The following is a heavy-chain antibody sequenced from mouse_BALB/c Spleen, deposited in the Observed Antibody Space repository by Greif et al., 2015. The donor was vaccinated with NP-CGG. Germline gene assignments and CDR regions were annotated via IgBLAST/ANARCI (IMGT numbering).Heavy chain of an antibody. J-gene: IGHJ3*01. Sequence: DLVKPGASVKLSCKASGYTFTSYWINWIKQRPGQGLEWIGRIAPGSGSTYYNEMFKGKATLTVDTSSSTAYIQLSSLSSEDSAVYFCARDDDYDVFAYWGQGTLVTVSA. D-gene: IGHD2-4*01. CDR1: GYTFTSYW. CDR2: IAPGSGST. V-gene: IGHV1S41*01. CDR3: ARDDDYDVFAY.